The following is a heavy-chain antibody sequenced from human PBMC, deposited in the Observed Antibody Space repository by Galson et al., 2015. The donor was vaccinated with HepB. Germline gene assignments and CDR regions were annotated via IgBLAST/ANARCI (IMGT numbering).Heavy chain of an antibody. CDR3: ARGIVVVVAATPGSSWFDP. D-gene: IGHD2-15*01. J-gene: IGHJ5*02. Sequence: ADSVKGRFTISRDNAKSSLYLQMNSLRAEDTAVYYCARGIVVVVAATPGSSWFDPWGQGTLVTVSS. V-gene: IGHV3-48*01.